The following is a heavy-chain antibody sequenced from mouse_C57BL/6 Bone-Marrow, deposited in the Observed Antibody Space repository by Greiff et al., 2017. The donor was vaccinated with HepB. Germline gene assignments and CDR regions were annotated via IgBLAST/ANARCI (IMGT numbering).Heavy chain of an antibody. Sequence: EVQLQQSGGGLVKPGGSLKLSCAASGFTFSSYAMSWVRQTPEKRLEWVATISDGGSYTYYPDNVKGRFTISRDNAKNNLYLQMSHLKSEDTAMYYCARDPGTWGQGTTLTVSS. CDR3: ARDPGT. D-gene: IGHD4-1*01. J-gene: IGHJ2*01. CDR1: GFTFSSYA. V-gene: IGHV5-4*01. CDR2: ISDGGSYT.